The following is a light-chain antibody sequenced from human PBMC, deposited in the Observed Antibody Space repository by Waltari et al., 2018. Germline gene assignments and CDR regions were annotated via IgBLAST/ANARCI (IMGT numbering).Light chain of an antibody. CDR1: YGSLSTTSY. Sequence: QTVVTQEPSLSVSPGGTVTLTCALSYGSLSTTSYATWYQQTPGQAPRTLVYKANARSSGVPDRFSGSILGNTAALTITGAQADDESDYYCALYMGSGIWVFGGGTRLTV. V-gene: IGLV8-61*01. CDR3: ALYMGSGIWV. J-gene: IGLJ3*02. CDR2: KAN.